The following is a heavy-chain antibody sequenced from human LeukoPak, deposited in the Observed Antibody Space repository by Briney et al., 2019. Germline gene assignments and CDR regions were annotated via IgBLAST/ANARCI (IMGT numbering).Heavy chain of an antibody. Sequence: APVKVSCKASGYTFTSYGISWVRQAPGQGLEWMGWISAYNGNTNYAQRLQGRVTMTTDTSTSTAYMELRSLRSDDTAVYYCARDGIAAAEDYYYGMDVWGQGTTVTVSS. CDR1: GYTFTSYG. D-gene: IGHD6-13*01. V-gene: IGHV1-18*01. CDR2: ISAYNGNT. J-gene: IGHJ6*02. CDR3: ARDGIAAAEDYYYGMDV.